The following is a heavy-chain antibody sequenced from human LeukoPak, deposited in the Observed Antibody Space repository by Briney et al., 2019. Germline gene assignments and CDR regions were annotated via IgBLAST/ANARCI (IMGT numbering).Heavy chain of an antibody. Sequence: GGSLRLSCAASGFAFSSYEMIWVRQAPGRGLEWVSYIRSSGSTIYYADSVKGRFTISRDNAKNSLYLQMNSLRAEDTAVYYCARGVRTYDYWGQGTLVTVSS. CDR1: GFAFSSYE. CDR2: IRSSGSTI. J-gene: IGHJ4*02. V-gene: IGHV3-48*03. CDR3: ARGVRTYDY. D-gene: IGHD3-3*01.